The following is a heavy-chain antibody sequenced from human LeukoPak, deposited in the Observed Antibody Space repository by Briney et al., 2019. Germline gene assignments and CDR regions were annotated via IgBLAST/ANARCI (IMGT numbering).Heavy chain of an antibody. CDR2: IYTSGST. CDR3: ARGVSSSPTDYYYYYMDV. D-gene: IGHD6-13*01. Sequence: SETLSLTCTVSGGSISSYYWSWIRQPAGKGLEWIGRIYTSGSTDYNPSLKSRVTMSVDTSKNQFSLKLSSVTAADTAVYYCARGVSSSPTDYYYYYMDVWGKGTTVTVSS. J-gene: IGHJ6*03. V-gene: IGHV4-4*07. CDR1: GGSISSYY.